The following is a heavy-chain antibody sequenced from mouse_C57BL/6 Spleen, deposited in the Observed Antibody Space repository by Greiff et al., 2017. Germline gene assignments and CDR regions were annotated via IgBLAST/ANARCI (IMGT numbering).Heavy chain of an antibody. J-gene: IGHJ2*01. CDR1: GYTFTDYY. CDR2: IYPGSGNT. V-gene: IGHV1-76*01. CDR3: ARSDYDYGGGDY. Sequence: VKLQQSGAELVRPGASVKLSCKASGYTFTDYYINWVKQRPGQGLEWIARIYPGSGNTYYNEKFKGKATLTAEKSSSTAYMQLSSLTSEDSAVYFCARSDYDYGGGDYWGQGTTLTVSS. D-gene: IGHD2-4*01.